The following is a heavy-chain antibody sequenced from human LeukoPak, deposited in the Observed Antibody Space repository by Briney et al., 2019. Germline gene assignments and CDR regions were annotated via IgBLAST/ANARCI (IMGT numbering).Heavy chain of an antibody. Sequence: EGSLRLSCAASGFTFSSYSMNWVRQAPGKGLEWVSSISSSSSYIYYADSVKGRFTISRDNAKNSLYLQVNSLRAEDTAVYYCARGFSGTADYWGQGTLVTVSS. CDR3: ARGFSGTADY. CDR2: ISSSSSYI. CDR1: GFTFSSYS. J-gene: IGHJ4*02. D-gene: IGHD1-1*01. V-gene: IGHV3-21*01.